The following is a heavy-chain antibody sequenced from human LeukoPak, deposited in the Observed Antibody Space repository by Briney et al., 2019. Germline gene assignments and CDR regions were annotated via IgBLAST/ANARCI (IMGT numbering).Heavy chain of an antibody. CDR2: ISGSGGST. CDR1: GFTFSSYA. Sequence: GGSLRLSCAASGFTFSSYAMSWVRQAPGKGLEWVSAISGSGGSTYYADSVKGRFAISRDNSKNTLYLQMNSLRAEDTAVYYCAKRPPGSIAARPGTDYWGQGTLVTVSS. V-gene: IGHV3-23*01. J-gene: IGHJ4*02. D-gene: IGHD6-6*01. CDR3: AKRPPGSIAARPGTDY.